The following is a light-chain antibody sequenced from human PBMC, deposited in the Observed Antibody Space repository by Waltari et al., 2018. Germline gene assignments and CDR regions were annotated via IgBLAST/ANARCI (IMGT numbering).Light chain of an antibody. CDR1: QGINNW. CDR3: QQYNSYPYT. Sequence: DIQMTQSPSTLSASVGDRVTITCRASQGINNWLAWYQQKPGKAPKLLIYKASTLESGVPSRFSGSRSGTEFTLTISSLQPDDFATYYCQQYNSYPYTFGQGTKLEIK. V-gene: IGKV1-5*03. CDR2: KAS. J-gene: IGKJ2*01.